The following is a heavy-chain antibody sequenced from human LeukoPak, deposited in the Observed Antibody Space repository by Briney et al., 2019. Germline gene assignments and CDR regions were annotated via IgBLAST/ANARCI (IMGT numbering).Heavy chain of an antibody. CDR1: GYTFTSYG. J-gene: IGHJ4*02. D-gene: IGHD3-10*01. Sequence: ASVKVSCKASGYTFTSYGISWVRQAPGQGLEWMGWISAYNGNTNYAQKLQGRVTMTTDTSTSTAYMELRSLRSDDTAVYYCARELNTMVRGVTSCYFDYWGRGTLVTVSS. CDR2: ISAYNGNT. CDR3: ARELNTMVRGVTSCYFDY. V-gene: IGHV1-18*04.